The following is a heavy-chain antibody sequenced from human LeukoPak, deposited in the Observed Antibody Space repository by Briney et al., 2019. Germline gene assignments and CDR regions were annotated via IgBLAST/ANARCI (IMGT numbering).Heavy chain of an antibody. J-gene: IGHJ5*02. CDR2: INPNSGGT. V-gene: IGHV1-2*06. D-gene: IGHD3-3*01. Sequence: ASVKVSCKASGYTFTGYYMHWVRQAPGQGREWMGRINPNSGGTNYAQKFQGRVTMTRDTSISTAYMELSRLRSDDTAVYYCARGLGVKYDFWSGYSVDPWGQGTLVTVSS. CDR1: GYTFTGYY. CDR3: ARGLGVKYDFWSGYSVDP.